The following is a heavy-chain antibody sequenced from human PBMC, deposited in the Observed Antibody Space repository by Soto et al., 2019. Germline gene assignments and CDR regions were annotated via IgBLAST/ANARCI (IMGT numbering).Heavy chain of an antibody. CDR1: GDSVSSNSAA. CDR2: TYYRSKWYN. J-gene: IGHJ5*02. D-gene: IGHD1-20*01. V-gene: IGHV6-1*01. CDR3: ARDAYNWNDDAAANWFDP. Sequence: SQTLSLTCAISGDSVSSNSAAWHWIRQSPSRGLEWLGRTYYRSKWYNDYAVSVKSRITINPDTSKNQFSLQLNSVTPEDTAVYYCARDAYNWNDDAAANWFDPWGQGTLVTVSS.